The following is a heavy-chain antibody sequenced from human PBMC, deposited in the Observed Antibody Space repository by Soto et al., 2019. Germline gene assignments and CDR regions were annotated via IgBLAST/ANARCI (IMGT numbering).Heavy chain of an antibody. Sequence: GGSLRLSCAASGFTFSSYGMHWVRQAPGKGLEWVAVISYDGSNKYYADSVKGRFTISRDNSKNTLYLQMNSLRAEDTAVYYCAKDGIDILTGYYADYYYYYMDVWGKGTTVTVSS. CDR3: AKDGIDILTGYYADYYYYYMDV. CDR1: GFTFSSYG. CDR2: ISYDGSNK. V-gene: IGHV3-30*18. J-gene: IGHJ6*03. D-gene: IGHD3-9*01.